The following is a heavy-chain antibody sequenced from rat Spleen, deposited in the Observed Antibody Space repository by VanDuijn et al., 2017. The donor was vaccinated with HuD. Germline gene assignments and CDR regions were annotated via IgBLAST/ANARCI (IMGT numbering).Heavy chain of an antibody. CDR3: ARPGITSYVMDA. CDR1: GFTFSNCD. Sequence: EVQLVESGGGLVQPGRSMKLSCAASGFTFSNCDMAWVRQAPTKGLEWVASISYDGSNIHYRDSVKGRFTISRDNAKSTLYLQMNSLTSEDTATYYCARPGITSYVMDAWGQGASVTVSS. J-gene: IGHJ4*01. V-gene: IGHV5-22*01. CDR2: ISYDGSNI. D-gene: IGHD1-4*01.